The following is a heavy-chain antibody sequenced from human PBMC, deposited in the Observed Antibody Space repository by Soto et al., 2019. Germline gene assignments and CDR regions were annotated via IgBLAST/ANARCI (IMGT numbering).Heavy chain of an antibody. CDR2: IYYSGST. CDR3: ARLDELGRVDY. CDR1: GGSISSGGYY. J-gene: IGHJ4*02. Sequence: SETLSLTCTVSGGSISSGGYYWSWIRQHPGKGLEWIWYIYYSGSTYYNPSLKSRVTISVDTSKNQFSLKLSSVTAADTAVYYCARLDELGRVDYWGQGTLVPVSP. D-gene: IGHD6-6*01. V-gene: IGHV4-31*03.